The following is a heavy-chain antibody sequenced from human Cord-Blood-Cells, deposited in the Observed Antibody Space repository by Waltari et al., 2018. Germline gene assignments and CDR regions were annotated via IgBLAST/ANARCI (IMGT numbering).Heavy chain of an antibody. D-gene: IGHD2-8*02. J-gene: IGHJ5*02. CDR1: AGSCSGSY. V-gene: IGHV4-34*01. CDR3: ARRVWVVYARLSFGWFDP. CDR2: NNHSGST. Sequence: QVQLQHWGAGLLKPSETIPLPCAVYAGSCSGSYCSWSRQTPGTGLEWIGENNHSGSTNYNPSLKRRVTISVDTSKNQFSLKLSSVTAADTAVYYGARRVWVVYARLSFGWFDPWGQGTLVTVSS.